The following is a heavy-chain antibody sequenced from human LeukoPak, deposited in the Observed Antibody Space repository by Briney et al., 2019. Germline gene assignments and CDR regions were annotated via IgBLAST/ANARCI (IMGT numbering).Heavy chain of an antibody. J-gene: IGHJ5*02. CDR2: INRSGST. Sequence: SETLYLTCAVYGVSFSGYYWSWVRQAPGKGLEWIGEINRSGSTNYNPSLSSRLTISGDTSKSQFSLMLSSVTAADTAEDYCASNPIVVVVAATPGWFDPWGQGTLVTVSS. V-gene: IGHV4-34*01. D-gene: IGHD2-15*01. CDR3: ASNPIVVVVAATPGWFDP. CDR1: GVSFSGYY.